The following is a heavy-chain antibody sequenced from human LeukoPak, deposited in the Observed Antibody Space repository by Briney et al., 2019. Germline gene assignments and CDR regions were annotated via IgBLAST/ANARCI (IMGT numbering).Heavy chain of an antibody. CDR3: ARGPSGYHNT. Sequence: GGSLRLSCAASGFIFNSYAMHWVRQAPGKGLEWVAFIRYDGSNKYYADSVKGRFTISRDNSKNTLYLQMNSLRAEDTAVYYCARGPSGYHNTGGQGTLVTVSS. CDR1: GFIFNSYA. D-gene: IGHD5-12*01. V-gene: IGHV3-30*02. J-gene: IGHJ4*02. CDR2: IRYDGSNK.